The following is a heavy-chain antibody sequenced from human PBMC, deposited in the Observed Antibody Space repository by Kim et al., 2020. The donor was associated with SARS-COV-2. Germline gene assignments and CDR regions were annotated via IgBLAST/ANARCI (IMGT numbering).Heavy chain of an antibody. D-gene: IGHD2-15*01. CDR3: SRVEKDRYFDY. V-gene: IGHV5-51*01. Sequence: DTQYGPSFQGQVTISVDKSLNTTYLQWNRLKASDTAIYYCSRVEKDRYFDYWGQGTLVTVSS. CDR2: DT. J-gene: IGHJ4*02.